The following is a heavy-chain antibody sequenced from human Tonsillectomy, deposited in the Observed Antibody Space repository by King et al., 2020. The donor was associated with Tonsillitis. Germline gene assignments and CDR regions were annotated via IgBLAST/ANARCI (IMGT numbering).Heavy chain of an antibody. V-gene: IGHV3-11*01. J-gene: IGHJ4*02. D-gene: IGHD5-12*01. CDR2: ISSSGSTV. CDR1: GFTFSDYY. CDR3: ARWGAYGAHFDY. Sequence: QVQLVESGGGLVKPGGSLSLSCAASGFTFSDYYMSWIRQAPGKGLEWVSYISSSGSTVYHADSLKGRFAISRDNAKNSLYLQMNSLRPEDTAVYYCARWGAYGAHFDYWGQGTLVTVSS.